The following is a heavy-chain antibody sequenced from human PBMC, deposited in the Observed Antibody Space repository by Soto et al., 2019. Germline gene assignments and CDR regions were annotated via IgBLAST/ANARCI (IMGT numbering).Heavy chain of an antibody. J-gene: IGHJ6*03. V-gene: IGHV4-59*08. Sequence: SETLSLTCTVSGGSISSNYWSWIRQPPGKGLEWIGYMYYSGSTKYNPSLKSRITISGDTSKNQSSLKLTSVTAADTAVYYCARLGCGSSSCYNYYYYYMDVWGKGTTVTVSS. D-gene: IGHD2-2*01. CDR2: MYYSGST. CDR1: GGSISSNY. CDR3: ARLGCGSSSCYNYYYYYMDV.